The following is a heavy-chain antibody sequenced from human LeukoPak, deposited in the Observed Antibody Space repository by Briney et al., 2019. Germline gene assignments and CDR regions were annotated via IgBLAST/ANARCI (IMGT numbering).Heavy chain of an antibody. CDR3: ARGREYYEAWDV. V-gene: IGHV1-69*01. J-gene: IGHJ6*04. CDR1: GGTFSSYA. CDR2: IIPIFGTA. D-gene: IGHD3-3*01. Sequence: SVKVSCKASGGTFSSYAISWVRQAPGQGLEWMGGIIPIFGTANYAQRFQGRVAITADESTSTAYMELSSLRSEDTAVYYCARGREYYEAWDVWGKGTTVTVSS.